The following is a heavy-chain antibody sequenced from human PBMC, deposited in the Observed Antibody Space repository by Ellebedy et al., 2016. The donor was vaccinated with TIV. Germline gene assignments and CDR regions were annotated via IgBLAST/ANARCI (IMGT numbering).Heavy chain of an antibody. CDR3: ARDQGAATGGLSDY. CDR2: IWYDGSNK. Sequence: PGGSLRLSCAASGFTFTDYGMHWVRQAPGKGLEWVAVIWYDGSNKYYADSVKGRFTISRDNSKSTLHLQMNSLRAEDTAVYYCARDQGAATGGLSDYWGQGTLVTVSS. D-gene: IGHD6-25*01. CDR1: GFTFTDYG. V-gene: IGHV3-33*08. J-gene: IGHJ4*02.